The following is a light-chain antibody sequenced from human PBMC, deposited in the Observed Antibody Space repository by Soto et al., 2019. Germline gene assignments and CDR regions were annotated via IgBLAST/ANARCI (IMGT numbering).Light chain of an antibody. J-gene: IGKJ1*01. V-gene: IGKV3-15*01. CDR1: QSVSSY. CDR3: HQYNGWPRT. Sequence: RETTQSRATLCVSHRERATLSCRASQSVSSYLAWYQQKPGQAPRLLIYDASSRATGIPVRFSGSGSGAEFTLTISGLEPEDFAVYYCHQYNGWPRTVGQGTKV. CDR2: DAS.